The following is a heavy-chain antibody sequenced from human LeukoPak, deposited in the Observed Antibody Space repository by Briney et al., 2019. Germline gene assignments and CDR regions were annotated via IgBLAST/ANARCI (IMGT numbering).Heavy chain of an antibody. CDR2: INPNSGGT. Sequence: GASVKVSCTASGYTFTGYYMHWVRQAPGQGLEWMGWINPNSGGTNYAQKFQGRVTMTRDTSISTAYMELRSLRSDDTAVYYCARAPEYYDILTGYYQLALYFDYWGQGTLVTVSS. D-gene: IGHD3-9*01. CDR1: GYTFTGYY. V-gene: IGHV1-2*02. CDR3: ARAPEYYDILTGYYQLALYFDY. J-gene: IGHJ4*02.